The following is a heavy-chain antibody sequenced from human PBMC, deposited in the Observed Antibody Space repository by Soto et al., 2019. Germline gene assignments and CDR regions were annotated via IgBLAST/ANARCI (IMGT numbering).Heavy chain of an antibody. J-gene: IGHJ3*01. V-gene: IGHV3-48*01. D-gene: IGHD3-3*01. CDR3: ARFFWRCSYFFFD. Sequence: APGKGLEWVSYISSSSSTIYYADSVQGRFTISRDNATTSLYLQMNSLRAEDTAVYYCARFFWRCSYFFFD. CDR2: ISSSSSTI.